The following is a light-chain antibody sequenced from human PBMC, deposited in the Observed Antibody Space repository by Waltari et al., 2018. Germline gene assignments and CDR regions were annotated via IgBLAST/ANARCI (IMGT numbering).Light chain of an antibody. V-gene: IGLV2-8*01. CDR1: SSDVGGYNY. CDR3: KKYAVRNKLK. J-gene: IGLJ2*01. CDR2: EVS. Sequence: QSALTQPPSASGSPGQSVTISCTGTSSDVGGYNYVSWYQQHPGKAPKIMIYEVSKRPCVVPDPFPGSYSRNKASLAVSQLQSEDAADYYCKKYAVRNKLKVDGGTTLTVL.